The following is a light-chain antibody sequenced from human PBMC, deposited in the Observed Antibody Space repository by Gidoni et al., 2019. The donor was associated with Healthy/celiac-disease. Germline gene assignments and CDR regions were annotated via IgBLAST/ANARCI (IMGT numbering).Light chain of an antibody. CDR3: SSYTSSSTVV. Sequence: QSALTQPASVSGSPGQSITLSCTGTSSDVGGYKYVSWYQQPPGKAPKLMIYEVSNRPSGVSNRFSGSKSGNTASLTISGLQAEDEADYYCSSYTSSSTVVFGGGTKLTVL. CDR1: SSDVGGYKY. CDR2: EVS. J-gene: IGLJ2*01. V-gene: IGLV2-14*01.